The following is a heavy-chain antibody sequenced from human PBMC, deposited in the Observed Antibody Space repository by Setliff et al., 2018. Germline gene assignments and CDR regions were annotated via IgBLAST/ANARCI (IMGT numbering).Heavy chain of an antibody. D-gene: IGHD2-21*02. Sequence: ASVKVSCKASGYTFTGYYMHWVRQAPGQGLEWTGWINPNSGGTNYAQKFQGRVTMTRDTSISTVYMEVSRLRSDDTAVYFCARDGKCGGHCWNDYWGQGTRVTVSS. CDR3: ARDGKCGGHCWNDY. J-gene: IGHJ4*02. V-gene: IGHV1-2*02. CDR2: INPNSGGT. CDR1: GYTFTGYY.